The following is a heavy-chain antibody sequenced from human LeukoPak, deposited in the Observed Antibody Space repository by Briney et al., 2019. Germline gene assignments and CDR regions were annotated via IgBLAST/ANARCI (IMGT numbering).Heavy chain of an antibody. CDR1: GFTFTRHG. J-gene: IGHJ4*02. CDR3: ARDITSHYFDY. CDR2: IWYDGSDK. Sequence: GGSLRLSCSASGFTFTRHGMHWVRQAPGKGLEWVAVIWYDGSDKYYTDSVKGRFTISRDNSRNTLYLQMNSLRVEDTAIYYCARDITSHYFDYWGQGALVTVSS. V-gene: IGHV3-33*01. D-gene: IGHD1-14*01.